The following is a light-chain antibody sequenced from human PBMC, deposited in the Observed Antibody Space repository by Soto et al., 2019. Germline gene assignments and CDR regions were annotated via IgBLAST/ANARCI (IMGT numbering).Light chain of an antibody. CDR3: ATWDDSLSGFVV. CDR1: SSNIGNNF. Sequence: QSVLIQPPSASGTPGQRGTISCSGSSSNIGNNFVYWYQHLPRSAPKLLIYRNHQRPSGVPDRFSGSQSGTSASLAISGLRSDDEADYYCATWDDSLSGFVVFGGGTKLTVL. CDR2: RNH. V-gene: IGLV1-47*01. J-gene: IGLJ2*01.